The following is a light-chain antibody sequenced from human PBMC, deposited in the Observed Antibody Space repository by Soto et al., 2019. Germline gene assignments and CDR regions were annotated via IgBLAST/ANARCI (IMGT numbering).Light chain of an antibody. J-gene: IGKJ5*01. CDR1: QSISRS. Sequence: DIQMTQSPSTLSASVGDRVTITCRASQSISRSLAWYQQKPGKAPNLLIYDASSLESGVPSRFSGSGFGTEFTLTISSLQPDDFATYYCQQYGSSPLISFGQGTRLEIK. CDR2: DAS. CDR3: QQYGSSPLIS. V-gene: IGKV1-5*01.